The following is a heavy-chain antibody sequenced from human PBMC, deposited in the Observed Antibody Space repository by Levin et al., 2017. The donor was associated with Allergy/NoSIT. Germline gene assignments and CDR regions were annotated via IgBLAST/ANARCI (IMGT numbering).Heavy chain of an antibody. CDR2: ISSTSSDI. CDR3: ASDLPAATT. J-gene: IGHJ5*02. V-gene: IGHV3-21*01. Sequence: LSLTCAASGFTLSRYSMSWVRQAPGKGLEWVSFISSTSSDIYYADSVKGRFTISRDNAKNSLYLQMNNLRDEDTAVYYCASDLPAATTWGQGTLVTVSS. CDR1: GFTLSRYS. D-gene: IGHD6-13*01.